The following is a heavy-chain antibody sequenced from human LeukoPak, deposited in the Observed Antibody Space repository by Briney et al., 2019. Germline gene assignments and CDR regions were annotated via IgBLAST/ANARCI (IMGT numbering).Heavy chain of an antibody. CDR1: GFTFSSYA. CDR3: ARVWSGPQDY. D-gene: IGHD3-3*01. Sequence: GSLRLSCAASGFTFSSYAMHWVRQAPGKGLEWVAVISYDGSNKYYADSVKGRFTISRDNSKNTLYLQMNSLRAEDTAVYYCARVWSGPQDYWGQGTLVTVSS. J-gene: IGHJ4*02. V-gene: IGHV3-30-3*01. CDR2: ISYDGSNK.